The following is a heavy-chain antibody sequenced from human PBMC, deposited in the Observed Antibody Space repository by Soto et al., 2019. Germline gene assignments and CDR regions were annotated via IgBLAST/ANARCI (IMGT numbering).Heavy chain of an antibody. D-gene: IGHD3-10*01. CDR2: ISHSGST. Sequence: SETLSLTCAVYGGSFSGYCWSWIRPPPGKGREWIGEISHSGSTNYHPSLKSRVTISVDTSKNQFSLKLSSVTAADTAVYYCARGRILLWFGELLALDYYYGMDVWGQGTTVTVSS. CDR1: GGSFSGYC. CDR3: ARGRILLWFGELLALDYYYGMDV. V-gene: IGHV4-34*01. J-gene: IGHJ6*02.